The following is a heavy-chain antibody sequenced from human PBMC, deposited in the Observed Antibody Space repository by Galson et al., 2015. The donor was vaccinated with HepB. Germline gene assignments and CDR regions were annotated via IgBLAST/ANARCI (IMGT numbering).Heavy chain of an antibody. Sequence: SVKVSCKASGYTFTSYGISWVRQAPGQGLEWMGWISAYNGHTNYTQKLQGRVTMTTDTSTSTAYMELRSLRSDDTAVYYCARARFRTPTAAGMVSGVYWGQGALVTVSS. V-gene: IGHV1-18*01. J-gene: IGHJ4*02. CDR2: ISAYNGHT. CDR3: ARARFRTPTAAGMVSGVY. D-gene: IGHD6-13*01. CDR1: GYTFTSYG.